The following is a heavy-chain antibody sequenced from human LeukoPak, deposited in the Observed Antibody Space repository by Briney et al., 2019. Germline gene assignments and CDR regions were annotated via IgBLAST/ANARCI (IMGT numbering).Heavy chain of an antibody. D-gene: IGHD2-2*01. CDR2: INPNSGGT. CDR1: GYTFTGYY. V-gene: IGHV1-2*02. CDR3: AREGNIVVVPAAMGY. J-gene: IGHJ4*02. Sequence: ASVKASCKASGYTFTGYYMHWVRQAPGQGLEGMGWINPNSGGTNYAQKFQGRVTMTRDTSISTAYMELSRLRSDDTAVYYCAREGNIVVVPAAMGYWGQGTLVTVSS.